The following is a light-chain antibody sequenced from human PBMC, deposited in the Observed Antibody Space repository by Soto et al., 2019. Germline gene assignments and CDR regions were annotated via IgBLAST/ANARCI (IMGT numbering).Light chain of an antibody. CDR2: DAS. CDR3: KQYDSYSSVA. Sequence: DIQMTQSPSTLSSSFGDRVTITCRASQSISRWLAWYQQKPGKAPKVLIFDASSLKTGVPSRFSGSGSGTEFTLTISNLQPDDFATYYCKQYDSYSSVASGQGAKVENK. J-gene: IGKJ1*01. CDR1: QSISRW. V-gene: IGKV1-5*01.